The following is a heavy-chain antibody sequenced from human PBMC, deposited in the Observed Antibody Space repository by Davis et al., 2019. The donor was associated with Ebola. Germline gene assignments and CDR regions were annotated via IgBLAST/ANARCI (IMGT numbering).Heavy chain of an antibody. J-gene: IGHJ6*04. V-gene: IGHV4-39*07. CDR3: ARVSELYGMDV. Sequence: SETLSLTCTVSGGSIISSSSYWGWIRQPPRKGLEWIGSIYYSGITYYNPSLKSRVTISVDTSKNQFSLKLRSVTAADTAVYYCARVSELYGMDVWGKGTTVTVSS. D-gene: IGHD1-26*01. CDR1: GGSIISSSSY. CDR2: IYYSGIT.